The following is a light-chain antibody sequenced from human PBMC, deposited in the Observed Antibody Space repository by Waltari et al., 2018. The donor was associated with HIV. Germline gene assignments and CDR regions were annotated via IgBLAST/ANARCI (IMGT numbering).Light chain of an antibody. V-gene: IGLV2-18*02. CDR3: CSCPRSGIRYV. J-gene: IGLJ1*01. CDR2: EVT. Sequence: QSALTQPPSVSGSPGQSVTISCTGTRRDVGSYNRDSWDQQPPGTAPNLFIYEVTTRPSVVSNRFSGSKSGNTASLTISGLQAEDEADYYCCSCPRSGIRYVFGTGIKVTVL. CDR1: RRDVGSYNR.